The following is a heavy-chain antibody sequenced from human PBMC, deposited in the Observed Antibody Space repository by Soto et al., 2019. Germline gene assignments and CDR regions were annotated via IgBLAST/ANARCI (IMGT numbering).Heavy chain of an antibody. V-gene: IGHV1-69*05. CDR2: IIPIFGST. J-gene: IGHJ6*02. CDR1: GGTFSSYA. CDR3: ARVGSGWYKDGMDV. D-gene: IGHD6-19*01. Sequence: GASVKVSCKASGGTFSSYAISWVRQAPGQGLEWMGGIIPIFGSTSYAQKFQGRVTMTRDTSTSTVYMELSSLRSEDTAVYYCARVGSGWYKDGMDVWGQGTTVTVSS.